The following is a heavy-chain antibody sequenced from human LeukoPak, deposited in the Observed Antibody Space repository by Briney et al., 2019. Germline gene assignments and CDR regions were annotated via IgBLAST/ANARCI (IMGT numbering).Heavy chain of an antibody. CDR3: ARERVYSSSWYRGNYFDY. Sequence: ASVKVSCKASGYTFTSSYMHWVRQAPGQGLEWMGIINPSGGSTNYAQKFQGRVTMTRDTSISTAYMELSRLRSDDTAVYYCARERVYSSSWYRGNYFDYWGQGTLVTVSS. CDR2: INPSGGST. J-gene: IGHJ4*02. V-gene: IGHV1-46*01. CDR1: GYTFTSSY. D-gene: IGHD6-13*01.